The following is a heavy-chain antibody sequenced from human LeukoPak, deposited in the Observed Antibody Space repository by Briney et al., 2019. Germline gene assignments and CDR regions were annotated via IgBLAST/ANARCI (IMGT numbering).Heavy chain of an antibody. D-gene: IGHD1-1*01. CDR1: GYSLIEVA. Sequence: APVKVSCKVSGYSLIEVAMHWVRQAPGKGLEWVGSFDPEDGEDGETHYGQKFQGRVTMTEDASTDTAYMELSSLTSEDTAVYYCAMTDRYAGRPFDYWGQGTLVTVSS. CDR2: FDPEDGEDGET. J-gene: IGHJ4*02. CDR3: AMTDRYAGRPFDY. V-gene: IGHV1-24*01.